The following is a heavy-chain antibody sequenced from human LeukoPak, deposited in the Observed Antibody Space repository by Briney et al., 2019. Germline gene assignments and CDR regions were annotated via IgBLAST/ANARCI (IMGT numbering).Heavy chain of an antibody. V-gene: IGHV3-23*01. CDR1: GFTFGSYA. J-gene: IGHJ4*02. CDR2: ISGSGGET. CDR3: ARDGMTTVTIDY. Sequence: GGSLRLSCAASGFTFGSYAMSWVRQAPGKGLEWVSAISGSGGETYYADSVKGRFTISRDNSKNTLYLQMNSLRAEDTAVYYCARDGMTTVTIDYWGQGTLVTVSS. D-gene: IGHD4-17*01.